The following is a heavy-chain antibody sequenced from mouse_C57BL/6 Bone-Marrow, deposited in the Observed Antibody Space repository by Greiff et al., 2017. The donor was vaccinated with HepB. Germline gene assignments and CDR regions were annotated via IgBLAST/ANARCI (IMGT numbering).Heavy chain of an antibody. CDR2: IRLKSDNYAT. Sequence: EVKLMESGGGLVQPGGSMKLSCVASGFTFSNYWMNWVRQSPEKGLEWVAQIRLKSDNYATHYAESVKGRFTISRDDSKSSVYLQMNNLRAEDTGIYYCTGRRGYWYFDVWGTGTTVTVSS. V-gene: IGHV6-3*01. J-gene: IGHJ1*03. CDR1: GFTFSNYW. CDR3: TGRRGYWYFDV.